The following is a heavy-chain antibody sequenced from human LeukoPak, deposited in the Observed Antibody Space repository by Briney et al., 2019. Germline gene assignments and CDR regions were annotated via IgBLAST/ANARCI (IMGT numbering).Heavy chain of an antibody. CDR3: ARDKLGYCSSTSCATRGFDY. D-gene: IGHD2-2*01. Sequence: SQTLSLTCTVSGGSISSGSYYWSWIRQPAGKGLEWIGRIYTSGSTNYNPSLKGRVPISVDTSKNQFSLKLSSVTAADTAVYYCARDKLGYCSSTSCATRGFDYWGQGTLVTVSS. V-gene: IGHV4-61*02. CDR2: IYTSGST. J-gene: IGHJ4*02. CDR1: GGSISSGSYY.